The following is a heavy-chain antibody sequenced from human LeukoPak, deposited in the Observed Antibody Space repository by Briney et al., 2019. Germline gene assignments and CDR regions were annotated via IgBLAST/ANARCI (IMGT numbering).Heavy chain of an antibody. Sequence: GASVKVSCMASGYTFTSYAISWVRQASGQGLEWMGWISADNGNTDYAQRFQGRVTMTTDTSTSTAYMELRSLRSDDTAVYYCARDLVRGPKYYYDSSGAFGNWFDPWGQGTLVTVSS. CDR2: ISADNGNT. J-gene: IGHJ5*02. CDR1: GYTFTSYA. D-gene: IGHD3-22*01. CDR3: ARDLVRGPKYYYDSSGAFGNWFDP. V-gene: IGHV1-18*01.